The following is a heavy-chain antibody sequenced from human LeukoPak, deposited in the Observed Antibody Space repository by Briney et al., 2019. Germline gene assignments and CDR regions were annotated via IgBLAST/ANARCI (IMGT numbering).Heavy chain of an antibody. J-gene: IGHJ4*02. V-gene: IGHV4-59*01. D-gene: IGHD2-15*01. CDR1: GGSISDYY. CDR3: ARAGSGGTQLDY. CDR2: IIYNGNT. Sequence: PSETLSLTCTISGGSISDYYWSWVRQPPGKGLEWLGYIIYNGNTNYNPSLKSRVTISVDTSKNQFSLKLSSVTAADTAVYSCARAGSGGTQLDYWGQGTLVTVSS.